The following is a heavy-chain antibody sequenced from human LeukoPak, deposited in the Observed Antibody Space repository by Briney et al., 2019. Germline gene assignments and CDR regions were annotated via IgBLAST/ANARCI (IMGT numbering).Heavy chain of an antibody. CDR3: AIAATYYYDSSGRFDY. CDR2: ISWNSGSI. V-gene: IGHV3-9*01. Sequence: GRSLRLSCAASGFTFDDYAMHWVRQAPGKGLEXXXXISWNSGSIGYADSVKGRFTISRDNAKNSLYLQMNSLRAEDTALYYCAIAATYYYDSSGRFDYWGQGTLATVSS. D-gene: IGHD3-22*01. CDR1: GFTFDDYA. J-gene: IGHJ4*02.